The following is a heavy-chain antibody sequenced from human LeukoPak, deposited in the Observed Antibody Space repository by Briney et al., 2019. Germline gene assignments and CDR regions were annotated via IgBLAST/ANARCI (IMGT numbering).Heavy chain of an antibody. D-gene: IGHD3-22*01. V-gene: IGHV3-23*01. CDR2: ISGSGGNT. Sequence: PGGSLRLSCAASGLTFSSYAMTWVRQAPGKGLEWVSGISGSGGNTYYADSVTGRFTISRDNSNNTLYLQMNSLRAEDTAVYYCANSYYDSSGYYTQHWGQGTLVTVSS. CDR3: ANSYYDSSGYYTQH. CDR1: GLTFSSYA. J-gene: IGHJ1*01.